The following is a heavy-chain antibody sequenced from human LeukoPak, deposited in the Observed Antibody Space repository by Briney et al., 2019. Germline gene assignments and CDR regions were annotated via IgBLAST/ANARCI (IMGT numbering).Heavy chain of an antibody. CDR3: ARHFEPAHCSGGSCYPDAFDI. V-gene: IGHV5-51*01. J-gene: IGHJ3*02. CDR2: IYPGDSDT. CDR1: GYSFTSYW. D-gene: IGHD2-15*01. Sequence: GESLKISCKGSGYSFTSYWIGWVRQLPGKGLEWMGIIYPGDSDTRYSPSFQGQVTISADKSISTAYLQWSSLKASDTAMYYCARHFEPAHCSGGSCYPDAFDIWGQGTMVTVSS.